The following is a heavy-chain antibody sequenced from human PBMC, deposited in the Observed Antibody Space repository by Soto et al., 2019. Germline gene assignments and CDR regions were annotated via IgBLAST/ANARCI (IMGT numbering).Heavy chain of an antibody. D-gene: IGHD3-3*01. J-gene: IGHJ4*02. CDR1: GFTFSSYA. CDR3: TQSTYDFLSGFDY. CDR2: ISGSGGST. Sequence: EVQLLESGGGLVQPGGSLRLSCAASGFTFSSYAMSWVRQDPGQGLEWVSAISGSGGSTYYADSVKGRFTISRDNSKNTLYLQMNCLRAEDTAVYYLTQSTYDFLSGFDYWGQGNLVTVSS. V-gene: IGHV3-23*01.